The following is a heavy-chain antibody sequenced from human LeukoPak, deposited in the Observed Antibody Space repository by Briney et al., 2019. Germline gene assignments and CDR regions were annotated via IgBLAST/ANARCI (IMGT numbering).Heavy chain of an antibody. J-gene: IGHJ4*02. CDR1: GFTFSNFG. CDR3: AKTYSGYGTFDY. V-gene: IGHV3-30*02. D-gene: IGHD5-12*01. Sequence: PGGSLRLSCAASGFTFSNFGIHWVRKAPGKALEWVSFIVFDGSKKFYADSVKGRFIISRDNSKNTVYLQMNSLRAEDTAVYYCAKTYSGYGTFDYWGQGTLVTVSS. CDR2: IVFDGSKK.